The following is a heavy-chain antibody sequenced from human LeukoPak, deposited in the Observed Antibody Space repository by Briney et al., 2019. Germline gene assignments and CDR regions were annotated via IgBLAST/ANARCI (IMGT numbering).Heavy chain of an antibody. Sequence: GASVKVSCKASGYTFTSYGISWVRQAPGQGLEGMGWISAYNGNTNYAQKLQGRVTMTTDTSTSTAYMELRSLRSDDTAVYYCARAVCGGDCYSGFDYWGRGTLVTVSS. CDR1: GYTFTSYG. CDR2: ISAYNGNT. D-gene: IGHD2-21*01. CDR3: ARAVCGGDCYSGFDY. J-gene: IGHJ4*02. V-gene: IGHV1-18*01.